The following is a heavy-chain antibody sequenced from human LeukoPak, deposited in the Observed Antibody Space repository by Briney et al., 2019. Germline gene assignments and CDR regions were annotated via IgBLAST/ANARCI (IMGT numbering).Heavy chain of an antibody. CDR1: GFTFSNAW. V-gene: IGHV3-15*01. CDR3: TTDLYHYDSSGYFPTDY. D-gene: IGHD3-22*01. J-gene: IGHJ4*02. Sequence: GGSLRLSCAASGFTFSNAWLRWVRQAPGKGLEWVGRIKSKTDGGTTDYAAPMNGRFTISRDDSKNTLYLEMNSLKTEDTAVYYCTTDLYHYDSSGYFPTDYWGQGTLVTVSS. CDR2: IKSKTDGGTT.